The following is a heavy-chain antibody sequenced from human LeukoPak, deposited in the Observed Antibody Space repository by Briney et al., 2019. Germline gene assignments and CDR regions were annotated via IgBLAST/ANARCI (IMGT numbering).Heavy chain of an antibody. V-gene: IGHV1-58*01. CDR2: IVVGSGNT. CDR1: GFTFTSSA. Sequence: EASVKVSSKASGFTFTSSAVQWVRQARGQRLEWIGWIVVGSGNTNYAQKFQERVTITRDMSTSTAYMELSSLRSEDTAVYYCAAGFGYDLLTSYSPSWGQGTLVTVSS. D-gene: IGHD3-9*01. J-gene: IGHJ5*02. CDR3: AAGFGYDLLTSYSPS.